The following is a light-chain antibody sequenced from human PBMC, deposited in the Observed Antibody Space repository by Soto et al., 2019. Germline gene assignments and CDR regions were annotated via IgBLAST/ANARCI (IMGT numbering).Light chain of an antibody. CDR2: GAS. CDR1: QSIRHY. V-gene: IGKV1-5*01. Sequence: DIQMTQSPPTLSASVGDRVTITCRASQSIRHYLAWYQQMPGKAPKLLIYGASTLQSGVPSKFSGSVSWTEFTLTISSLQPDDFGTYFCQHHNSYSQTFGQGTKV. J-gene: IGKJ1*01. CDR3: QHHNSYSQT.